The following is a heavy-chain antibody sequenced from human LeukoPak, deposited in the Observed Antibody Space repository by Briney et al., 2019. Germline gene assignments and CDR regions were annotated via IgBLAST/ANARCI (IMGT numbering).Heavy chain of an antibody. CDR1: GGTFSSYA. J-gene: IGHJ3*02. V-gene: IGHV1-69*13. Sequence: SVKVSCKASGGTFSSYAISWVRQAPGQGLEWMGGIIPIFGTANYAQKFQGRVTITADESTSTAYMELSSLRSEDTAVYYCARGARLLTDAFDIWGQGTMATVSS. CDR3: ARGARLLTDAFDI. CDR2: IIPIFGTA. D-gene: IGHD3-22*01.